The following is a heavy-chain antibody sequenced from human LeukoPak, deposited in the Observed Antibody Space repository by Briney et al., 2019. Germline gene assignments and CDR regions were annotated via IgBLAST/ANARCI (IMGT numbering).Heavy chain of an antibody. CDR1: GGSISSSNW. Sequence: SETLSLTCAVSGGSISSSNWWSWVRQPPGKGLEWIGEIYHSGSTNYNPSHKSRVTISVDKSKNQFSLKLSSVTAADTAVYYCARVLLVVASYWFDPWGQGTLVTVSS. CDR2: IYHSGST. V-gene: IGHV4-4*02. CDR3: ARVLLVVASYWFDP. D-gene: IGHD2-15*01. J-gene: IGHJ5*02.